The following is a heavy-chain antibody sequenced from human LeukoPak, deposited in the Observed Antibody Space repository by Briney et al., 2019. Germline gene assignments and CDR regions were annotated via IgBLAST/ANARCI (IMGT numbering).Heavy chain of an antibody. Sequence: GESLKISCKGSGYSSTSYWIDWVRQMPGKGLEWMGSIYPSDSDTRYSPSFQGQVTISADKSITTAYLQWSSLKASDTAIYHCARYSSGYYYFLYWGQGTLVTVSS. J-gene: IGHJ4*02. D-gene: IGHD3-22*01. CDR2: IYPSDSDT. CDR3: ARYSSGYYYFLY. V-gene: IGHV5-51*01. CDR1: GYSSTSYW.